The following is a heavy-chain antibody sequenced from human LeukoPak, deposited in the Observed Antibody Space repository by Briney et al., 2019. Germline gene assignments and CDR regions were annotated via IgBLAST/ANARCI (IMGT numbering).Heavy chain of an antibody. CDR2: IHQSGST. D-gene: IGHD5-12*01. J-gene: IGHJ4*02. CDR1: GGSFSGYF. CDR3: ASHSGGYAY. V-gene: IGHV4-34*01. Sequence: SETLSLTCAVYGGSFSGYFWSWIRQPPGKGLEWIGEIHQSGSTTYNPSLKSRVTISVDTSKNQFSLKLSSVTAADTAVYYCASHSGGYAYWGQGTLVTVSS.